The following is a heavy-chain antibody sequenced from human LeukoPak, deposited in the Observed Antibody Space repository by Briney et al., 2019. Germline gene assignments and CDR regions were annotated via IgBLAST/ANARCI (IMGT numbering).Heavy chain of an antibody. J-gene: IGHJ3*02. Sequence: SGGSLRLSCAASGFTFSSYAMSWVRQAPGKGLEWVSAISGSGGSTYYADSVKGRFTISRDNSKNTLYLQMNSLRAEDTAVYYCAKIGVYSYGYEGDAFDIWGQGTMVTVSS. D-gene: IGHD5-18*01. CDR3: AKIGVYSYGYEGDAFDI. V-gene: IGHV3-23*01. CDR2: ISGSGGST. CDR1: GFTFSSYA.